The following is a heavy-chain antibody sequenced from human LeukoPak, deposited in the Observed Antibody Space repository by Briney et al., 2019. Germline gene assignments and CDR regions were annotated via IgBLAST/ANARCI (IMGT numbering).Heavy chain of an antibody. J-gene: IGHJ6*03. Sequence: PSETLSLTCTVSGGSISSSSYYWGWIRQPPGKGLEWIGSIYYSGSTYYNPSLKSRVTISVDTSKNQFSLKLSSVTAADTAVYYCARCIFEVRVVPAATRHYYYMDVWGKGTTVTISS. D-gene: IGHD2-2*01. CDR1: GGSISSSSYY. V-gene: IGHV4-39*07. CDR2: IYYSGST. CDR3: ARCIFEVRVVPAATRHYYYMDV.